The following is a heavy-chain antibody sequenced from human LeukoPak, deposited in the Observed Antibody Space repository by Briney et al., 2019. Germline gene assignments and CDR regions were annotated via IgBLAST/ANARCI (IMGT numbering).Heavy chain of an antibody. D-gene: IGHD3-10*01. CDR1: GFTFSSYA. CDR2: ISGSGGST. Sequence: GGSLRLSCAASGFTFSSYAMSWVRQAPGKGLEWVSAISGSGGSTYYADSVKGRFAISRDNSKNTLYLQMNSLRAEDTAVYYCAKGSITMVRGIIQNWGQGTLVTVSS. J-gene: IGHJ4*02. CDR3: AKGSITMVRGIIQN. V-gene: IGHV3-23*01.